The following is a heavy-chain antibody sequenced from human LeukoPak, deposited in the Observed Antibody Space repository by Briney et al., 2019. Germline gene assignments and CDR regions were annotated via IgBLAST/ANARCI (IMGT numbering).Heavy chain of an antibody. J-gene: IGHJ4*02. D-gene: IGHD1-1*01. V-gene: IGHV3-48*04. Sequence: AGGSLRLSCEASGFIFSTYTMNWVRQTPGKGLEWLSKISGSSNSIGYVDSVRGRFTISRGDNSLFLQMNSLRAEDTGVYYCARTSRRGGFDYWGQGTLVTVSS. CDR3: ARTSRRGGFDY. CDR1: GFIFSTYT. CDR2: ISGSSNSI.